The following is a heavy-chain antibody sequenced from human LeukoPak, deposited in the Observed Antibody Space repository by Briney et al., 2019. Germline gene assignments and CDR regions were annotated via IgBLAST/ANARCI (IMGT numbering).Heavy chain of an antibody. CDR3: ARVSGSGWDIDY. J-gene: IGHJ4*02. D-gene: IGHD6-19*01. V-gene: IGHV1-8*01. CDR2: MNPNSGNT. Sequence: ASVKVSCKASGYTFTSYDINWVRQATGQGLEWMGWMNPNSGNTGYAQRFQGRVTMTRKTSIRTAYMELSSLRSEDTAVYYCARVSGSGWDIDYWGQGTLVTVSS. CDR1: GYTFTSYD.